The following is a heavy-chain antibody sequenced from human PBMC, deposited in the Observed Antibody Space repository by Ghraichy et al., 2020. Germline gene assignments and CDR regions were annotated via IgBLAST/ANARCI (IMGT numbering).Heavy chain of an antibody. V-gene: IGHV4-59*12. CDR3: ARGPEYYVSGNYYPHYFGH. CDR2: ISYTGRT. D-gene: IGHD3-10*01. Sequence: SETLSLTCSISGASISDSYWAWIRQPPGGGLDCIGHISYTGRTIYNPYFSSRVTMSVDPTRYQVSLELTSVTAADTATYYCARGPEYYVSGNYYPHYFGHWGQGARVTVSS. J-gene: IGHJ4*02. CDR1: GASISDSY.